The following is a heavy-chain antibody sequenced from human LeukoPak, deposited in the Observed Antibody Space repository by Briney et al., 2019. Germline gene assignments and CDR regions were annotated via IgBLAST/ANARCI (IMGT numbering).Heavy chain of an antibody. CDR3: TTDYYDSSGYYWFDY. V-gene: IGHV3-15*01. CDR2: INSKTDGGTT. D-gene: IGHD3-22*01. J-gene: IGHJ4*02. CDR1: GFTFSNAW. Sequence: GGSLRLSCAASGFTFSNAWMSWVRQAPGKGLEWVGRINSKTDGGTTDYAAPVKGRFTISRDHSKNTLHLQMNSLKTEDTAVDYCTTDYYDSSGYYWFDYWGQGTLVTVSS.